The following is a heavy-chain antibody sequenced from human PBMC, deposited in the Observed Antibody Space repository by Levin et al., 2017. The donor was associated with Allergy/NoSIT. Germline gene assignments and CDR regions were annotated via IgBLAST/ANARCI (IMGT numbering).Heavy chain of an antibody. CDR3: ARDRSGSYAYFDY. J-gene: IGHJ4*02. CDR1: GFTFSSYA. CDR2: ISYDGSNK. D-gene: IGHD1-26*01. Sequence: GESLKISCAASGFTFSSYAMHWVRQAPGKGLEWVAVISYDGSNKYYADSVKGRFTISRDNSKNTLYLQMNSLRAEGTAVYYCARDRSGSYAYFDYWGQGTLVTVSS. V-gene: IGHV3-30*04.